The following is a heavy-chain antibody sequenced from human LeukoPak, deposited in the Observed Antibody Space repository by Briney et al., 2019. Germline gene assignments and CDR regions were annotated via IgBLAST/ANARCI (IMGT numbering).Heavy chain of an antibody. D-gene: IGHD6-6*01. Sequence: PGGTLRLSCVASGFIFSHYGMNWARQAPGKGLEWMGNIYPGDSDTRYSPSFQGQVTISADKSISTAYLQWSRLKASDTAMYYCARRYSSSSGASDAFDFWGRGTMVTVSS. CDR3: ARRYSSSSGASDAFDF. CDR2: IYPGDSDT. V-gene: IGHV5-51*01. J-gene: IGHJ3*01. CDR1: GFIFSHYG.